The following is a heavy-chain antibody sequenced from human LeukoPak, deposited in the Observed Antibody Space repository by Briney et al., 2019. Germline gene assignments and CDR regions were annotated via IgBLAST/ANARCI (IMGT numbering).Heavy chain of an antibody. D-gene: IGHD3-10*01. J-gene: IGHJ5*02. CDR3: ARLEYYYGSGSYYGNWFDP. CDR2: INHSGST. CDR1: GGSFSDYY. Sequence: SETLSLTCAVYGGSFSDYYWSWIRQPPGKGLEWIGEINHSGSTNYNPSLKSRVTISADTSKNQFSLKLSSVTAADTAVYYCARLEYYYGSGSYYGNWFDPWGQGTLVTVSS. V-gene: IGHV4-34*01.